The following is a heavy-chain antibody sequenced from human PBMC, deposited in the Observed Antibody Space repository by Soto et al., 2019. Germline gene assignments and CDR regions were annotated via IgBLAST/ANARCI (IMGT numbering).Heavy chain of an antibody. CDR1: GGSISSGGYY. D-gene: IGHD6-6*01. V-gene: IGHV4-31*03. CDR2: IYYSGST. CDR3: ARESSSSSLAY. Sequence: PSETLSLTCTVSGGSISSGGYYWSWIRQHPGKGLEWIGYIYYSGSTYYNPSLKSRVTISVDTSKNQFSLKLSSVTAADTAVYYCARESSSSSLAYWGKGTLVTVSS. J-gene: IGHJ4*02.